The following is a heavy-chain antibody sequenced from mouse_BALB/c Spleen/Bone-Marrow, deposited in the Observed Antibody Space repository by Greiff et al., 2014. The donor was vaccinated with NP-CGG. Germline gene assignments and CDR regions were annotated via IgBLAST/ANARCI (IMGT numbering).Heavy chain of an antibody. D-gene: IGHD2-1*01. Sequence: EVQLQQSGTVLARPGASVKMSCKASGYSFTSYWMHWVKQRPGQGLEWIGAIYPGNSDTSYNQKFKGKAKPTAVTSATTAYMELSSLTNEDSAVYFCTRKVYYGNPLDYWGQGTTLTVSS. CDR2: IYPGNSDT. CDR3: TRKVYYGNPLDY. J-gene: IGHJ2*01. CDR1: GYSFTSYW. V-gene: IGHV1-5*01.